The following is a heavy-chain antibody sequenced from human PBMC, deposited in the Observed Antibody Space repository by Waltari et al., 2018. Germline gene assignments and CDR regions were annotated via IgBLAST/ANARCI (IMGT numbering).Heavy chain of an antibody. V-gene: IGHV1-69*01. CDR1: GGTFSSYA. D-gene: IGHD6-6*01. J-gene: IGHJ6*02. Sequence: QVQLVQSGAEVKKPGSSVKVSCKASGGTFSSYALTWVRPAPGQGLEWMGGIIPIFGTANYAQKFQGRVTITADESTSTAYMELSSLKSEDTAVYYCASQSSSSHYYGMGVWGQGTTVTVSS. CDR3: ASQSSSSHYYGMGV. CDR2: IIPIFGTA.